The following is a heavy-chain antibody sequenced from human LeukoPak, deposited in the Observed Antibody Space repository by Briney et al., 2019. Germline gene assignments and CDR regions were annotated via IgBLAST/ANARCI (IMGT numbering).Heavy chain of an antibody. V-gene: IGHV1-69*02. Sequence: ASVKVSRKASGGTFSSYTISWVRQAPGQGLEWMGRIIPILGIANYAQKFQGRVTITADKSTSTAYMELSSLRSEDTAVYYCARALYCSSTSCFNNWFDPWGQGTLVTVSS. CDR3: ARALYCSSTSCFNNWFDP. CDR2: IIPILGIA. J-gene: IGHJ5*02. D-gene: IGHD2-2*01. CDR1: GGTFSSYT.